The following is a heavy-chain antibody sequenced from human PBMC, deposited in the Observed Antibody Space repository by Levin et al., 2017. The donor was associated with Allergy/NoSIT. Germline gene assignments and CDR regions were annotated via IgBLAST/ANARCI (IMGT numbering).Heavy chain of an antibody. CDR2: IHHSGST. V-gene: IGHV4-4*02. D-gene: IGHD6-19*01. Sequence: GSLRLSCAVSGGSISNDNWWNWVRQPPGKGLEWTGEIHHSGSTKYNSSLKSRVTISVDTSKNQFSLKRTSVTAADTAVCYCASGGWYSLDYWGQGTLVTVSS. CDR1: GGSISNDNW. CDR3: ASGGWYSLDY. J-gene: IGHJ4*02.